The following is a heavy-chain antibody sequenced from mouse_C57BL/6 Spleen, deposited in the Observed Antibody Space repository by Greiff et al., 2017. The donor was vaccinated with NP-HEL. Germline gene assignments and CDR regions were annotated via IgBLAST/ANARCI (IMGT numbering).Heavy chain of an antibody. CDR2: IDPETGGT. Sequence: QVQLKQSGAELVRPGASVTLSCKASGYTFTDYEMHWVKQTPVHGLEWIGAIDPETGGTAYNQKFKGKAILTADKSSSTAYMELRSLTSEDSAVYYCTRQGGTNYAMDYWGQGTSVTVSS. J-gene: IGHJ4*01. D-gene: IGHD4-1*01. CDR1: GYTFTDYE. CDR3: TRQGGTNYAMDY. V-gene: IGHV1-15*01.